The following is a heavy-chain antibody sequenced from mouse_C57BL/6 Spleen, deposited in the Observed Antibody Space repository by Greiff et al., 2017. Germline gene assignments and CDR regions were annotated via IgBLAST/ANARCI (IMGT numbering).Heavy chain of an antibody. CDR2: ISYDGSN. D-gene: IGHD2-12*01. Sequence: DVQLQESGPGLVKPSQSLSLTCSVTGYSITSGYYWNWIRQFPGNKLEWMGYISYDGSNNYNPSLKNRISITRDTSKNQFFLKLNSVTTEDTATYYCARDRDYNNDVRFAYWGQGTLVTVSA. CDR1: GYSITSGYY. V-gene: IGHV3-6*01. J-gene: IGHJ3*01. CDR3: ARDRDYNNDVRFAY.